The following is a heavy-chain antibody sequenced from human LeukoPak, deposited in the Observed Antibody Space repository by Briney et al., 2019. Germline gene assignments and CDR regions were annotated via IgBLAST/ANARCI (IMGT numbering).Heavy chain of an antibody. CDR3: AGSIAMVITFFDS. CDR2: ISHDGSNR. D-gene: IGHD3-22*01. CDR1: GFTFSSYS. Sequence: GGSLRLSCAASGFTFSSYSMNWVRQAPGKGLEWVAVISHDGSNRYYADSVKGRFTISRDNSNNMINLQINSLTVDDTAIHYCAGSIAMVITFFDSWGPGTLVTVSS. J-gene: IGHJ4*02. V-gene: IGHV3-30*03.